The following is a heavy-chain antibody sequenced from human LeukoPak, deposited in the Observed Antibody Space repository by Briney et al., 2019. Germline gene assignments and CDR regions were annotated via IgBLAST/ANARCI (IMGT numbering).Heavy chain of an antibody. CDR2: IYYSGST. V-gene: IGHV4-59*08. CDR1: GGSITSYY. Sequence: SETLSLTCTVSGGSITSYYWSWIRQPPGKGLAWIGYIYYSGSTNYNPSLKSRVTISVDTSKNQFSLKVSSVTAADTAVYYCARHDIAVARRMDVWGQGTTVTVS. CDR3: ARHDIAVARRMDV. D-gene: IGHD6-13*01. J-gene: IGHJ6*02.